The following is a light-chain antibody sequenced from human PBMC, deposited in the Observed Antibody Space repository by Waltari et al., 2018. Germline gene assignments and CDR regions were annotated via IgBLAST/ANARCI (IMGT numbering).Light chain of an antibody. Sequence: QSALTQPASVSGSPGQSVTISCTGTSRDVGGYESVSWYQQHPGKAPKLLIYDVSNRPSGVSNRFAGSKSGNTASLTISGLQTDDEAEYFCSSYTANSLVLFGGGTKVTVL. V-gene: IGLV2-14*03. CDR3: SSYTANSLVL. J-gene: IGLJ2*01. CDR1: SRDVGGYES. CDR2: DVS.